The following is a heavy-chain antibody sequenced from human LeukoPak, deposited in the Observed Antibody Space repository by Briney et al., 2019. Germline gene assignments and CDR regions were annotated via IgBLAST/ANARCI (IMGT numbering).Heavy chain of an antibody. CDR2: IYYSGST. CDR3: ARRSIAAAGTRYFDL. J-gene: IGHJ2*01. V-gene: IGHV4-59*08. CDR1: GGSLSSYY. Sequence: SETLSLTCTVSGGSLSSYYWSWIRQPPGKGLEWIGYIYYSGSTNYNPSLKSRVTISVDTSKNQFSLKLSSVTAADTAVYYCARRSIAAAGTRYFDLWGRGTLVTVSS. D-gene: IGHD6-13*01.